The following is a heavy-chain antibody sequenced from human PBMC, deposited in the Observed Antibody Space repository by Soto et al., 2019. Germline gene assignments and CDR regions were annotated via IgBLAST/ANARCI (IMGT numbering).Heavy chain of an antibody. D-gene: IGHD3-10*01. CDR2: ISSSGSTI. CDR1: GFTFSSYE. V-gene: IGHV3-48*03. Sequence: VGSLRLSCAASGFTFSSYEMNWVRQAPGKGLEWVSYISSSGSTIYYADSVKGRFTISRDNAKNSLYLQMNSLRAEDTAVYYCAVWFGDSFYYGMDVWGQGTTVTVSS. J-gene: IGHJ6*02. CDR3: AVWFGDSFYYGMDV.